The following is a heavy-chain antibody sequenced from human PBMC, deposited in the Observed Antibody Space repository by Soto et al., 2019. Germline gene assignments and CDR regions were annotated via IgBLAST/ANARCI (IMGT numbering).Heavy chain of an antibody. D-gene: IGHD3-10*01. CDR1: GFTSSDYY. Sequence: GGSLRLSCAASGFTSSDYYMSWIRQAPGKGLEWVSYISSSGSTIYYADSVKGRLTISRDNATSTAYMELSSLRSEDTAVYYCALESTGIPFDYWGQGTLVTVSS. V-gene: IGHV3-11*01. CDR3: ALESTGIPFDY. CDR2: ISSSGSTI. J-gene: IGHJ4*02.